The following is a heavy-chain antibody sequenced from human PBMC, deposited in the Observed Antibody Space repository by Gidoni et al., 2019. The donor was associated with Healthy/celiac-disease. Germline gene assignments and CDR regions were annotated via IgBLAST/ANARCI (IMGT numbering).Heavy chain of an antibody. V-gene: IGHV3-48*02. J-gene: IGHJ4*02. CDR1: GVTCSSDS. Sequence: EVQLVESGGGLVQRGGSLRRSCAASGVTCSSDSMNWVRQAPGKGLGWFSYISSCSSTIYYAASVKGRFTISRDNAKNSLYLQMNSLRDEDTAVYYCARERGTLILVAYWGQGTLVTVSS. CDR3: ARERGTLILVAY. D-gene: IGHD3-3*01. CDR2: ISSCSSTI.